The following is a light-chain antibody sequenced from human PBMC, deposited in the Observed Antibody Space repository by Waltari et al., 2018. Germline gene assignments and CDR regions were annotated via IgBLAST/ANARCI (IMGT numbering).Light chain of an antibody. V-gene: IGKV1D-12*01. CDR1: QDLNSW. CDR2: TAS. J-gene: IGKJ4*01. Sequence: DIQMTQSPSSVSASVGDRVTITCRASQDLNSWLAWYQQKPGQAPKLLIYTASTLHIGVPPRFSGSGSGTHFTLTISSLQPEDFATYYCQQANSFPLTFAGGTKVEIK. CDR3: QQANSFPLT.